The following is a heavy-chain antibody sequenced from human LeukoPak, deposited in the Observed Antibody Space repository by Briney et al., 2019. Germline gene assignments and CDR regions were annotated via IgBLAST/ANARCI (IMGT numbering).Heavy chain of an antibody. J-gene: IGHJ4*02. Sequence: SETLSLTCTVSGASISGYYWSWIRQPPGKGLEWIGFIYTSGSSNYNPSLRSRLNISVDTSNNQFSLRLSSVTAADTALYYCARVYHWNSRAGSSYCFDFWGQGTLVTVSS. CDR1: GASISGYY. D-gene: IGHD1-7*01. CDR3: ARVYHWNSRAGSSYCFDF. CDR2: IYTSGSS. V-gene: IGHV4-4*09.